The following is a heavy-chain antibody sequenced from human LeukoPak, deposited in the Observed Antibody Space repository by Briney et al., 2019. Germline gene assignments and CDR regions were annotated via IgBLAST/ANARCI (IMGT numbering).Heavy chain of an antibody. CDR2: IYHSGST. V-gene: IGHV4-30-2*01. CDR1: GGSISSGGYS. J-gene: IGHJ4*02. CDR3: ARGDCSSDNCPSFDY. Sequence: SQTLSLTCAVSGGSISSGGYSWSWIRQPPGKGLEWIGYIYHSGSTYQNPSLKSRVTISVDRSKNLFSLELNSVTAADTAVYYCARGDCSSDNCPSFDYWGQGTLVTVSS. D-gene: IGHD2-2*01.